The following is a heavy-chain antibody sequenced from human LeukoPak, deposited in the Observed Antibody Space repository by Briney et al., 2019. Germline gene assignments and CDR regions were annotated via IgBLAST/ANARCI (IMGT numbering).Heavy chain of an antibody. J-gene: IGHJ4*02. CDR2: ISYDGSNK. D-gene: IGHD5-12*01. V-gene: IGHV3-30*01. CDR3: ARDPGYSGYDWEYYFDY. CDR1: GFTFSSYA. Sequence: GGSLRLSCAASGFTFSSYAMHWVRQAPGKGLEWVAVISYDGSNKYYADSVKGRFTISRDNSKNTLYLQTNSLRAEDTAVYYCARDPGYSGYDWEYYFDYWGQGTLVTVSS.